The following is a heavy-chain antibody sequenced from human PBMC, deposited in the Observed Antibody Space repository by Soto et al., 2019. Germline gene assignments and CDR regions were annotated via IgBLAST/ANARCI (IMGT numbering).Heavy chain of an antibody. CDR2: TAPMFKQT. Sequence: QAQLVQSGAVVKKPGSSVVVSCKASGITVGSFIISWVRQAPGQGIEWMGKTAPMFKQTFYARRFEGRVTITADTSANTVYMELTDLRFEDTAVYYCTTLGPWGQGKQVSVS. CDR1: GITVGSFI. CDR3: TTLGP. V-gene: IGHV1-69*02. D-gene: IGHD3-3*01. J-gene: IGHJ5*02.